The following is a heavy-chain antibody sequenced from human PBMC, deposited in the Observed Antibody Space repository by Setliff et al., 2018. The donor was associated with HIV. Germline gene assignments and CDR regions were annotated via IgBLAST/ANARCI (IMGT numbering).Heavy chain of an antibody. CDR1: GYTFTSYY. J-gene: IGHJ6*03. Sequence: GASVKVSCKASGYTFTSYYMHWVRQAPGQGLEWMGIINLSGGSTSYAQKFQGGVTMTRDTSTSTVYMELSSLRSEDTAVYYCARWHSYYDFWSGYYRYYMDVWGKGTTVTVSS. V-gene: IGHV1-46*01. D-gene: IGHD3-3*01. CDR2: INLSGGST. CDR3: ARWHSYYDFWSGYYRYYMDV.